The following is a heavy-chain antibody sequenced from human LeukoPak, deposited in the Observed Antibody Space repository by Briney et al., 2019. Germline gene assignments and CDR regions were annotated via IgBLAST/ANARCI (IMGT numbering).Heavy chain of an antibody. CDR1: GFTFSSYG. CDR3: ARELVAATPVLDY. Sequence: KPGESLRLSCAASGFTFSSYGMHWVRQAPGKGLEWVAVIWYDGSNKYYADSVKGRFTISRDNSKNTLYLQMNSLRAEDTAVYYCARELVAATPVLDYWGQGTLVTVSS. CDR2: IWYDGSNK. V-gene: IGHV3-33*01. J-gene: IGHJ4*02. D-gene: IGHD2-15*01.